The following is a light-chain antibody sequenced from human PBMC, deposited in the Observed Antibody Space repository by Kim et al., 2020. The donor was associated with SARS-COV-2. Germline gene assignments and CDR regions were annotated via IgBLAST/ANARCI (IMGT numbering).Light chain of an antibody. CDR1: TSDVGAYNY. J-gene: IGLJ3*02. V-gene: IGLV2-14*03. CDR3: SSYTRSGTGV. Sequence: GQAITISGTGTTSDVGAYNYVSWYQQRPGKAPNLLIYDISNRPSGVSHRFAGSKSGNTASLTISGLQAEDEADYYCSSYTRSGTGVFGGGTQLTVL. CDR2: DIS.